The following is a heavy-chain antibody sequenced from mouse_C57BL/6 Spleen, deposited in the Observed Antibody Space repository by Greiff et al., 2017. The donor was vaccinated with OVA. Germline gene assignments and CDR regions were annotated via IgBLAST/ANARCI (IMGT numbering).Heavy chain of an antibody. CDR1: GYTFTSYW. Sequence: QVQLQQPGAELVMPGASVKLSCKASGYTFTSYWMHWVKQRPGQGLEWIGEIDPSDSYTNYNQKFKGKSTSTVDKSSSTAYMQLSSLTSEDSAVYYCARHYGSLFAYWGQGTLVTVSA. CDR3: ARHYGSLFAY. J-gene: IGHJ3*01. D-gene: IGHD1-1*01. CDR2: IDPSDSYT. V-gene: IGHV1-69*01.